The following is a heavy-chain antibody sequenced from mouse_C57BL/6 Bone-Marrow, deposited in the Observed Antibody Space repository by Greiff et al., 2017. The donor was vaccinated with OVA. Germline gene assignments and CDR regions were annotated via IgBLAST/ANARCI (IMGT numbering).Heavy chain of an antibody. Sequence: QVQLKQPGAELVKPGASVKMSCKASGYTFTSYWITWVKQRPGQGLEWIGDIYPGSGSTNYNEKFKSKATLTVDTSSSTAYMQLSSLTSEDSAVYYCARSDYDDGYYAMDYWGQGTSVTVSS. CDR2: IYPGSGST. D-gene: IGHD2-4*01. V-gene: IGHV1-55*01. J-gene: IGHJ4*01. CDR1: GYTFTSYW. CDR3: ARSDYDDGYYAMDY.